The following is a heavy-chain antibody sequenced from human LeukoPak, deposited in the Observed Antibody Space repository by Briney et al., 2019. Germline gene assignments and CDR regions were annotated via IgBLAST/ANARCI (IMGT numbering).Heavy chain of an antibody. D-gene: IGHD6-19*01. J-gene: IGHJ4*02. V-gene: IGHV1-18*04. CDR3: AREPGYSSGWPFFGY. CDR1: GYTFTAYY. Sequence: ASVKVSCKASGYTFTAYYMHWVRQAPGQGLEWMGWISAYNGNTNYAQKLQGRVTMTTDTSTSTAYMELRSLRSDDTAVYYCAREPGYSSGWPFFGYWGQGTLVTVSS. CDR2: ISAYNGNT.